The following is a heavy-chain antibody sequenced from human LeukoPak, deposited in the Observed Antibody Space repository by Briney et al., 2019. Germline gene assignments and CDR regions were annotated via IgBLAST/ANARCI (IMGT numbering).Heavy chain of an antibody. V-gene: IGHV4-39*01. CDR3: ESMGSFRWGVAGRREP. J-gene: IGHJ5*02. CDR2: IYYSGST. CDR1: GGSISSSSYY. Sequence: SETLSLTCTVSGGSISSSSYYWGWIRQPPGKGLEWIGSIYYSGSTYYNPSLKSRVTISVDTSKNQFSLKLISVTAADPAVYYCESMGSFRWGVAGRREPWGQGTVVPVSS. D-gene: IGHD6-19*01.